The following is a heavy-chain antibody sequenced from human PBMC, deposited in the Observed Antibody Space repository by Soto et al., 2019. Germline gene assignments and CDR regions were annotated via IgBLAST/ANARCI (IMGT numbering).Heavy chain of an antibody. D-gene: IGHD2-2*01. CDR2: FDPEDGET. Sequence: ASVKVSCKVSGYTLTEFSMHWVRQAPGKGLEWMGGFDPEDGETIYAQKFQGRVTMTEGTSTDTAYLELSSLRSEDTAVYYCGTRGYCSSTSCPDYWGQGTLVTVSS. CDR1: GYTLTEFS. CDR3: GTRGYCSSTSCPDY. J-gene: IGHJ4*02. V-gene: IGHV1-24*01.